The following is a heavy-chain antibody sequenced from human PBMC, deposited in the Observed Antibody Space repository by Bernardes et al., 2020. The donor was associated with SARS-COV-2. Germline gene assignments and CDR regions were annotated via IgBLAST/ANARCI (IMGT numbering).Heavy chain of an antibody. CDR2: NYSSGNS. Sequence: SETLSLTCTVSGGSISSNNYYWVWIPQRNGKELEWIRSNYSSGNSYYNPSLQSRVRESVDTWKNQFSLELSFVTAADTAVYYCAGSSCCIDCYIGGLRSWEYGMEVRGHGTTLTVS. V-gene: IGHV4-39*01. D-gene: IGHD2-21*02. CDR3: AGSSCCIDCYIGGLRSWEYGMEV. CDR1: GGSISSNNYY. J-gene: IGHJ6*02.